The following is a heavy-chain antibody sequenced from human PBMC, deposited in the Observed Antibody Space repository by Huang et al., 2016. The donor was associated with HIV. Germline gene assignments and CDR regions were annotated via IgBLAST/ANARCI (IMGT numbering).Heavy chain of an antibody. D-gene: IGHD3-22*01. CDR2: INSDGSSS. V-gene: IGHV3-74*01. Sequence: FTFSSYWMHWVRQAPGTGLVWVSRINSDGSSSGYADSVKGRFTISRDNAKTTLYLQMNSLRADDTAVYYCVRDPRIQSWLNYFDYWGQGTLVSVSS. J-gene: IGHJ4*02. CDR1: FTFSSYW. CDR3: VRDPRIQSWLNYFDY.